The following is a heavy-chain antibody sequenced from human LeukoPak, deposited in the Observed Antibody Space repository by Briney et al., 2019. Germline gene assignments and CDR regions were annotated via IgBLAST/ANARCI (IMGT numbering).Heavy chain of an antibody. Sequence: GGSLRLSCAASGFTFSSYEMNWVRQAPGKGLEWVSYISSSGSTIYCADSVKGRFTISRDNAKNSLYLQMNSLRAEDTAVYYCARVGDGYNYDFDYWGQGTLVTVSS. J-gene: IGHJ4*02. V-gene: IGHV3-48*03. CDR3: ARVGDGYNYDFDY. CDR1: GFTFSSYE. CDR2: ISSSGSTI. D-gene: IGHD5-24*01.